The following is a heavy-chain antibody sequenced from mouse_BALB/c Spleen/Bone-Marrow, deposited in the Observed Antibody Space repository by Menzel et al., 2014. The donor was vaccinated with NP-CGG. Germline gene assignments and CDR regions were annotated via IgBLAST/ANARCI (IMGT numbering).Heavy chain of an antibody. CDR3: ARSGRLLRDPFFDY. D-gene: IGHD1-1*01. J-gene: IGHJ2*01. CDR1: GYTFTSYT. V-gene: IGHV1-4*01. Sequence: QVQLPQSGAGLTRPGASVKLSCKASGYTFTSYTMHWVKQRPGQGLEWIGYINPSSGYTNYNQKFKDKATLTADKSSSSDYMQLSSLTSEDSAVYYCARSGRLLRDPFFDYRGKATTLIVS. CDR2: INPSSGYT.